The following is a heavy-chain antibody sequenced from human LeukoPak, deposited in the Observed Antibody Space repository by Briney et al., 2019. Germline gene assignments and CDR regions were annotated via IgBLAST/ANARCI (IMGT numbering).Heavy chain of an antibody. V-gene: IGHV3-23*01. CDR1: GFTFSSYA. D-gene: IGHD3-10*01. CDR3: AKGTMARGFDY. CDR2: INGGGSST. Sequence: PGGSLRLSCVASGFTFSSYAMNWVRQAPGKGLEWVSAINGGGSSTYYADSVKGRFTISRDNSKNTLYLQMNSLRAEDTALYYCAKGTMARGFDYWGQGTLVTVSS. J-gene: IGHJ4*02.